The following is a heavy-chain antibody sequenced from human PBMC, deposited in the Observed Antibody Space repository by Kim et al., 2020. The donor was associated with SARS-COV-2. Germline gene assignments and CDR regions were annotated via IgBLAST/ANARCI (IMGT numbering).Heavy chain of an antibody. CDR2: ISSSSSYI. D-gene: IGHD6-19*01. V-gene: IGHV3-21*01. Sequence: GGSLRLSCAASGFTFSSYSMNWVRQAPGKGLEWVSSISSSSSYIYYADSVKGRFTISRDNAKNSLYLQMNSLRAEDTAVYYCARYGIAVAGADYWGQGTLGTVSS. CDR3: ARYGIAVAGADY. CDR1: GFTFSSYS. J-gene: IGHJ4*02.